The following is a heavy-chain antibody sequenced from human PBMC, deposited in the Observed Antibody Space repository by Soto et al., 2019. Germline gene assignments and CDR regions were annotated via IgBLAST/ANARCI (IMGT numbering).Heavy chain of an antibody. D-gene: IGHD2-8*01. V-gene: IGHV2-5*02. Sequence: SGPTLVKPTQTLTLTCTFSGFSLSTSGVGVGWIRQPPGKALEWLALIYWDDDKRYSPSLKSRLTITKDTSKNQVVLTMTNMDPVDTATYYCAHRRLGYCTNGVCFSSPYNWFDPWGQGTLVTVSS. J-gene: IGHJ5*02. CDR2: IYWDDDK. CDR1: GFSLSTSGVG. CDR3: AHRRLGYCTNGVCFSSPYNWFDP.